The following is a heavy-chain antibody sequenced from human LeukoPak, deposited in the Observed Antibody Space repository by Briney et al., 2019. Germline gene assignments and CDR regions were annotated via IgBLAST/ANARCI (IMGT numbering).Heavy chain of an antibody. CDR1: GYTFTSYD. V-gene: IGHV1-8*01. Sequence: GASVKVSCKASGYTFTSYDINWVRQATGQGLEWMGWMNPNSGNTGYAQKFQGRVTMTRNTSISTAYMELSSLRSEDTAVYYCASSYGDYEGTIDYWGQGTLVTVSS. J-gene: IGHJ4*02. CDR2: MNPNSGNT. D-gene: IGHD4-17*01. CDR3: ASSYGDYEGTIDY.